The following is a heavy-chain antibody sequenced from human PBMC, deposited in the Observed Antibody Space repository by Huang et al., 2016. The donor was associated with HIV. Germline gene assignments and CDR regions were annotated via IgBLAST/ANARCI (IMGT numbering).Heavy chain of an antibody. CDR2: SIPIFGTA. J-gene: IGHJ4*02. CDR1: GGTFSSYA. V-gene: IGHV1-69*13. CDR3: ARARGYYDSSVSYYFDY. D-gene: IGHD3-22*01. Sequence: QVQLVQSGAEVKKPGSSVKVSCKASGGTFSSYAISWVRHAPGQGLEWRGGSIPIFGTANYAQKCQGRVTITADESTSTAYMELSSLRSEDTAVYYCARARGYYDSSVSYYFDYWGQGTLVTVSS.